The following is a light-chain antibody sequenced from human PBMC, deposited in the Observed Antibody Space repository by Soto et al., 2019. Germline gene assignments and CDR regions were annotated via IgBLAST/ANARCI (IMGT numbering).Light chain of an antibody. CDR2: GAS. J-gene: IGKJ2*01. CDR3: QQYGAQPYY. V-gene: IGKV3-20*01. Sequence: EVVLTQSPGMLSLSPGERATLSCRASQSVSSSYLGWYQQRPGQAPRLLMYGASRRATGIPDRFSGSGSGTDFTLTISRLEHEDFAVYYCQQYGAQPYYFGQGTKLEIK. CDR1: QSVSSSY.